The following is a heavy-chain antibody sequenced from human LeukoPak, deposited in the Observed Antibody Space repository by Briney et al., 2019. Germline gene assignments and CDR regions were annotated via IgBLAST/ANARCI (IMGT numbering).Heavy chain of an antibody. Sequence: SETLSLTCAVYGGSFSGYYWSWIRQPPGKGLEWIGEINHSGSTNYNPSLKSRVTISVDTSKNQFSLKLSSVTAADTAVYYCARGTTVTYYYYYYYMDVWGKGTTVTVSS. CDR2: INHSGST. J-gene: IGHJ6*03. D-gene: IGHD4-17*01. V-gene: IGHV4-34*01. CDR1: GGSFSGYY. CDR3: ARGTTVTYYYYYYYMDV.